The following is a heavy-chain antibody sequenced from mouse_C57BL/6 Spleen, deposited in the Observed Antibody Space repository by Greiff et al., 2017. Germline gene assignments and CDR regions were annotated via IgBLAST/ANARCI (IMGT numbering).Heavy chain of an antibody. J-gene: IGHJ2*01. Sequence: EVQLQQSGPELVKPGASVKISCKASGYTFTDYYMNWVKQSHGKSLEWIGDINPNNGGTSYNQKFKGKATLTVDKSSSTAYMELRSLTSEDSAVYYCARREGWNWYYFDYWGQGTTLTVSS. CDR2: INPNNGGT. D-gene: IGHD4-1*01. V-gene: IGHV1-26*01. CDR3: ARREGWNWYYFDY. CDR1: GYTFTDYY.